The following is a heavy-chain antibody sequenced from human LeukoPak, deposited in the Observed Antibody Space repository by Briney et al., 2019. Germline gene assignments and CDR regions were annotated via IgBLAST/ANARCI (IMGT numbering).Heavy chain of an antibody. V-gene: IGHV3-7*01. J-gene: IGHJ6*03. CDR1: GFTFSSYW. Sequence: GGSLRLSRAASGFTFSSYWMSWVRQAPGKGLEWVANIKQDGSEKYYVDSVKGRFTISRDNAKNSLYLQLNSLRAEDTAVYYCARRDNWNYDDSPPGYMDVWGKGTTVTVSS. CDR2: IKQDGSEK. CDR3: ARRDNWNYDDSPPGYMDV. D-gene: IGHD1-7*01.